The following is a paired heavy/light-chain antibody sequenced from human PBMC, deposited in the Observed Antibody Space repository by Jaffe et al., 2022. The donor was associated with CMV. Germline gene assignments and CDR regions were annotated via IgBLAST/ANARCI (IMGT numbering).Heavy chain of an antibody. Sequence: EVQLVESGGGLAQPGGSLRLSCAVSGFTFSNYWMHWVRQAPGRGLEWVSRITSDGSSIIYADSVKGRFTISRDNAKNTLYLQMNSLRAEDTSVYYCARDPLQFGTAFDYWGQGVLVTVSS. J-gene: IGHJ4*02. CDR1: GFTFSNYW. CDR3: ARDPLQFGTAFDY. CDR2: ITSDGSSI. D-gene: IGHD3-10*01. V-gene: IGHV3-74*01.
Light chain of an antibody. Sequence: DIQLTQSPSSLSASVGDRVTITCRASQSVSRYLNWYQQKPGRAPQLLIYGAFNLQSGVPSRFSGTESGTDFTLTISSLQPEDSATYYCQQSHTTPWTFGQGTKVEIK. CDR1: QSVSRY. CDR2: GAF. CDR3: QQSHTTPWT. V-gene: IGKV1-39*01. J-gene: IGKJ1*01.